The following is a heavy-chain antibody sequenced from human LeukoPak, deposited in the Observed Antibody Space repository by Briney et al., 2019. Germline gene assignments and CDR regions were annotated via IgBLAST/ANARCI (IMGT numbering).Heavy chain of an antibody. V-gene: IGHV1-8*01. CDR3: ARGIVGANTPDY. Sequence: ASVKVSCKASGYTFTSYDINWVRQATGQGLEWMGWMNPNSGNTGYAQKFQGRVTMARNTSISTAYMEPSSLRSEDTAVYYCARGIVGANTPDYWGQGTLVTVSS. CDR1: GYTFTSYD. CDR2: MNPNSGNT. D-gene: IGHD1-26*01. J-gene: IGHJ4*02.